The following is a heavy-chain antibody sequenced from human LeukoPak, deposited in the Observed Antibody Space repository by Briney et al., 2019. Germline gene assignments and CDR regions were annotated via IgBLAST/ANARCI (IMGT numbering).Heavy chain of an antibody. CDR3: VRDRGYSTIEY. CDR1: GFPFSNYW. V-gene: IGHV3-7*01. Sequence: GGSLRLSCAGSGFPFSNYWMAWVRQAPGKGLEWVANMKEDGGEISYVDSVKGRFTISRDNAKTSLDLQMNSLRVDDTAVYYCVRDRGYSTIEYWGQGTLVIVSS. J-gene: IGHJ4*02. CDR2: MKEDGGEI. D-gene: IGHD4-23*01.